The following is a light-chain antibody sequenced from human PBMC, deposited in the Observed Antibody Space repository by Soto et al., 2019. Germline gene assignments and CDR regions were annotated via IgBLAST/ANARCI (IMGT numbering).Light chain of an antibody. V-gene: IGKV3-20*01. Sequence: EIVLTQSPGTLSLSPGERATLSCRASQSVSSSYLAWYQQKPGQAPRLLIYGASSKATGIPYRFRGSGSVKVFTLTISILEPEDFAVDYCQPYGSSPPYTFGQGTKLEIK. CDR1: QSVSSSY. CDR3: QPYGSSPPYT. J-gene: IGKJ2*01. CDR2: GAS.